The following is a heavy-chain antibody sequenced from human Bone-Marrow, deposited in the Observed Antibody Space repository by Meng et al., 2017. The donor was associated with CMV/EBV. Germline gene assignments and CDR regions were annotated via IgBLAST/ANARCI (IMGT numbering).Heavy chain of an antibody. CDR1: GGSVSSGSYY. CDR2: IYYSGST. CDR3: ARLTPLYFTNDACYQAFDV. J-gene: IGHJ3*01. Sequence: SETLSLTCTVSGGSVSSGSYYWSWIRQPPGKGLEWIGYIYYSGSTNYNPSLKSRVTISVDTSKNQFSLKLTSVTAADTALYYCARLTPLYFTNDACYQAFDVWGQGTMVTVSS. V-gene: IGHV4-61*01. D-gene: IGHD2-8*01.